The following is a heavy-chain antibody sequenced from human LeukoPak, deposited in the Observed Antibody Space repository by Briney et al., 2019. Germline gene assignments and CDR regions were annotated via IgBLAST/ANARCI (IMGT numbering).Heavy chain of an antibody. CDR3: ARVYGSGSYSFDY. V-gene: IGHV3-30*03. CDR1: GFTFSSYG. D-gene: IGHD3-10*01. Sequence: GRSLRLSCAASGFTFSSYGMHWVRQAPGKGLEWVAVISYDGSNKYYADSVKGRFTISRDNSKNTLCLQMNSLRAEDTAVYYCARVYGSGSYSFDYWGQGTLVTVSS. J-gene: IGHJ4*02. CDR2: ISYDGSNK.